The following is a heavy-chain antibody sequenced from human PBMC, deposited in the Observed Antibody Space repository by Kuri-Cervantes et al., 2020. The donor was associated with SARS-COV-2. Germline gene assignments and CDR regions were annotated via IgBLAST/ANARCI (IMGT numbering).Heavy chain of an antibody. Sequence: GESLKISCAASGFTFSSYGMHWVRQAPGKGLEWVAFIRYDGSNKYYADSVKGRFTISRDNSKNTLYLQMNSLRAEDTAVYYCAKDFWGIVVVPAPSFDYWGQGTLVTVSS. CDR3: AKDFWGIVVVPAPSFDY. D-gene: IGHD2-2*01. J-gene: IGHJ4*02. CDR1: GFTFSSYG. V-gene: IGHV3-30*02. CDR2: IRYDGSNK.